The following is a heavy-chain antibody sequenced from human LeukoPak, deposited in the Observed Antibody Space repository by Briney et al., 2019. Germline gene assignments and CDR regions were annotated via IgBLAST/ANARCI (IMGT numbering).Heavy chain of an antibody. D-gene: IGHD3-22*01. Sequence: GGSLRLSCAASGFTFSSYGMHWVRQAPGKGLEWVTFIRYDGSNKYYADSVKGRFTISRDNAKNSLYLQMNSLRAEDTAVYYCARDLGYDSSGRLDYWGQGTLVTVSS. CDR1: GFTFSSYG. CDR2: IRYDGSNK. J-gene: IGHJ4*02. V-gene: IGHV3-30*02. CDR3: ARDLGYDSSGRLDY.